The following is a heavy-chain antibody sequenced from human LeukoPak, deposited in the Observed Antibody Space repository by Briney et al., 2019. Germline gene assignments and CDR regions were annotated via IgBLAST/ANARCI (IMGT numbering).Heavy chain of an antibody. D-gene: IGHD3-10*01. CDR2: IGTTGGT. Sequence: GGTLRLSCAASGFTFSSSDMHWVRQVTGKGLEWVSAIGTTGGTYYPGSVKGRFTISRENAKNSLYLQMNSLRAGDTAVYYCARAIAMSRGVNYFDYWGQGTLVTVSS. J-gene: IGHJ4*02. CDR1: GFTFSSSD. CDR3: ARAIAMSRGVNYFDY. V-gene: IGHV3-13*01.